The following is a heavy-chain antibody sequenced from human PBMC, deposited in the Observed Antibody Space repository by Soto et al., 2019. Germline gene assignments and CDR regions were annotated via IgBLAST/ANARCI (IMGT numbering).Heavy chain of an antibody. J-gene: IGHJ6*02. CDR1: GGTFSSYA. D-gene: IGHD3-10*01. Sequence: QVQLVQSGAAVKKPGSSVKVSCQASGGTFSSYAISWVRQAPGQGLEWMGGIIPIFGTATYAQKFQGRVTITADESTSTTYMELSSLISEDTGVYYCAGGRGSPCYYYYYGMDVWGQGTTVTVSS. CDR2: IIPIFGTA. V-gene: IGHV1-69*01. CDR3: AGGRGSPCYYYYYGMDV.